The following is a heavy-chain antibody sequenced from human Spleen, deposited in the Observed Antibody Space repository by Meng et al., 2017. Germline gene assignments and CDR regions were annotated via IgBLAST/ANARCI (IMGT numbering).Heavy chain of an antibody. V-gene: IGHV3-7*01. CDR3: AGVERNYGDVFDI. J-gene: IGHJ3*02. Sequence: GGSLRLSCAASGFTFSSYSMNWVRQAPGKGLEWVASIKQDGSEKHYVDSVKGRFTISRDNAKNSLFLQMNSLGAEDTAVYYCAGVERNYGDVFDIWGQGTMVTVSS. D-gene: IGHD1-7*01. CDR1: GFTFSSYS. CDR2: IKQDGSEK.